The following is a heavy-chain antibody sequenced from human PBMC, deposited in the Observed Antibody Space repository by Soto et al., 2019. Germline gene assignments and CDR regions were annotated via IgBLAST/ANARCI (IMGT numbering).Heavy chain of an antibody. CDR3: ARDGPLGGYCSSTSCYTLSLYFDY. CDR1: GFTFSSYA. CDR2: ISYDGSNK. V-gene: IGHV3-30-3*01. Sequence: PGGSLRLSCAASGFTFSSYAMHCVRQAPGKGLEWVAVISYDGSNKYYADSVKGRFTISRDNSKNTLYLQMNSLRAEDTAVYYCARDGPLGGYCSSTSCYTLSLYFDYWGQGTLVTVSS. D-gene: IGHD2-2*02. J-gene: IGHJ4*02.